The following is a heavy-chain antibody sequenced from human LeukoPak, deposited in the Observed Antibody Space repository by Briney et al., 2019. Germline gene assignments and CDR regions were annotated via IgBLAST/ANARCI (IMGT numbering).Heavy chain of an antibody. CDR2: IIPIFGTA. CDR3: ARAALGRTVLNY. D-gene: IGHD4-17*01. V-gene: IGHV1-69*01. J-gene: IGHJ4*02. Sequence: KVSCKASGGTFSRYAISWVRQAPGQGLEWMGGIIPIFGTANYAQKFQGRVTITADESTSTAYMELSSLRSEDTAVYYCARAALGRTVLNYWGQGTLVTVSS. CDR1: GGTFSRYA.